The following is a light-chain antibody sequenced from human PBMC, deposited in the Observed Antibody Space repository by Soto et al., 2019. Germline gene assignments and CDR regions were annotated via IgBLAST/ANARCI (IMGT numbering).Light chain of an antibody. V-gene: IGKV4-1*01. J-gene: IGKJ4*01. CDR2: WAS. CDR3: QHYYSSPLT. Sequence: DIVMTQSPDSLSASLGERATINCKSSQSVLSSSNNKNYLAWYQQKPGQPPKVVIYWASTRGSGVPDRFSGSGSGTDFTLTISSLQAEDVAVYYCQHYYSSPLTFGGGSKVDI. CDR1: QSVLSSSNNKNY.